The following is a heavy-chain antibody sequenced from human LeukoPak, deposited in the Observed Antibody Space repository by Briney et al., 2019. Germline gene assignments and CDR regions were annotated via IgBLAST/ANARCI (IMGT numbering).Heavy chain of an antibody. CDR3: ARDLEGDSSGYYFMAY. CDR1: GYTFTSYD. D-gene: IGHD3-22*01. CDR2: INTNTGNP. V-gene: IGHV7-4-1*02. Sequence: ASVKVSCKASGYTFTSYDFNWVRQAPGQGLEWMGWINTNTGNPTYAQGFTGRFVFSLDTSVSTAYLQISSLKAEDTAVYYCARDLEGDSSGYYFMAYWDQGTLVTVSS. J-gene: IGHJ4*02.